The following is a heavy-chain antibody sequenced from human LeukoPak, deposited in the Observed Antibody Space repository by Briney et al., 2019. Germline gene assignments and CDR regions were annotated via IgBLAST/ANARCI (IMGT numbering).Heavy chain of an antibody. J-gene: IGHJ4*02. CDR3: ARLDSSAYTIDY. CDR2: IYYSGST. V-gene: IGHV4-59*01. CDR1: DGSISSYY. Sequence: SETLSLTCNVSDGSISSYYWTWIRQPPGEGLEWIGYIYYSGSTNYNPSLKSRVTMSVDTSKGQFSLNLSSVTAADTAVYYCARLDSSAYTIDYWGQGTLVTVSS. D-gene: IGHD6-19*01.